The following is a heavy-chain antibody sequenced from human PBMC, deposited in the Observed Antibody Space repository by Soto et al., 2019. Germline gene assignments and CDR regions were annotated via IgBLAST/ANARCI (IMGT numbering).Heavy chain of an antibody. CDR3: AKDPRRSDFGEWYFHL. J-gene: IGHJ2*01. CDR2: IRGSGSDT. CDR1: GFTFSVYA. Sequence: EVQLLESGGGLVQPGGSLRLSCAASGFTFSVYAMNWVRQAPGKGLEWVSSIRGSGSDTHYADSVKGRFTISRDNSKKMLYQKMNSLRAEDTPVYYCAKDPRRSDFGEWYFHLWGRGTLVSVSS. D-gene: IGHD3-10*01. V-gene: IGHV3-23*01.